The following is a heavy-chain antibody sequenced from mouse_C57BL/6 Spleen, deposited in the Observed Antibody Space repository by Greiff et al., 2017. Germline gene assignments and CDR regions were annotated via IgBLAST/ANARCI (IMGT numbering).Heavy chain of an antibody. J-gene: IGHJ2*01. CDR1: GFTFSSYA. D-gene: IGHD4-1*01. Sequence: EVMLVESGGGLVKPGGSLKLSCAASGFTFSSYAMSWVRQTPEQRLEWVATISDGGSYTYYPDNVKGRFTISRDNAKNNLYLQMSHLKSEDTAMYYCARDGDWDDYWGQGTTLTVSS. V-gene: IGHV5-4*01. CDR2: ISDGGSYT. CDR3: ARDGDWDDY.